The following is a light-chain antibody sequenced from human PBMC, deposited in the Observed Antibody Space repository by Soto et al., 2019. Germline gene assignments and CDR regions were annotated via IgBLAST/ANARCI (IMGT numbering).Light chain of an antibody. CDR2: GAS. V-gene: IGKV3D-15*01. Sequence: EIVMTQSPATLSVSRGEGATLSCRASQSVSSRYLAWYQQKPGQAPRLLIYGASSRATGIPDSFSGSGSGTDFTLTISSLQPEDFAVYYCQQYNSWPSWTFGQGTKVDIK. CDR1: QSVSSRY. CDR3: QQYNSWPSWT. J-gene: IGKJ1*01.